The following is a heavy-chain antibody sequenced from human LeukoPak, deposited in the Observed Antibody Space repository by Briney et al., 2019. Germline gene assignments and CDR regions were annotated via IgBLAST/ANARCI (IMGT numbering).Heavy chain of an antibody. CDR2: INPSGGST. V-gene: IGHV1-46*01. J-gene: IGHJ6*02. CDR3: AREDIVATIGVLTSYYGMDV. D-gene: IGHD5-12*01. CDR1: GYTFTSYY. Sequence: ASVKVSCKASGYTFTSYYMHWVRQAPGQGLEWMGIINPSGGSTSYAQKFQGRVTMTRDTSTSTVYMELSSLRSEDTAVYYCAREDIVATIGVLTSYYGMDVWGQGTTVTVSS.